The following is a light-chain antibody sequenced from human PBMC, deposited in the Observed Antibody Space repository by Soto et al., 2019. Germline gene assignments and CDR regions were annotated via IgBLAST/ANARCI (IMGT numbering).Light chain of an antibody. CDR3: SSYTSSSTYV. CDR1: SSDVGGYNF. V-gene: IGLV2-14*01. Sequence: QSVLTQPASVSGSPGQSITISCTGTSSDVGGYNFVPWYQQHPGKAPKLMIFDVRDRPSGVSNRFSGSKSGNTASLTISGLQAEDEADYYCSSYTSSSTYVFGAGTKVTVL. J-gene: IGLJ1*01. CDR2: DVR.